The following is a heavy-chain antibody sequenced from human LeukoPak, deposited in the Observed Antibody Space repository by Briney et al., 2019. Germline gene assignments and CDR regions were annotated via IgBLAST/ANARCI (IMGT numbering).Heavy chain of an antibody. CDR3: AKDIQLST. CDR2: ISSSGNNA. Sequence: PVGSPRLSCAVSGFTFRDAAMTWVRQAPGKGLEWVSLISSSGNNAYYADSVKGRFTISRDNSKNTLSLQMNSLRVEDTAIYYCAKDIQLSTWGLGTMVTVSS. J-gene: IGHJ3*01. V-gene: IGHV3-23*01. CDR1: GFTFRDAA. D-gene: IGHD5-24*01.